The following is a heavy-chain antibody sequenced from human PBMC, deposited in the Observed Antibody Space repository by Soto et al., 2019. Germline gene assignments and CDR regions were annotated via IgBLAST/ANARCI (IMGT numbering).Heavy chain of an antibody. CDR3: ARAFTFNTYYYDSSGSSQADAFDI. V-gene: IGHV1-2*04. CDR2: INPNSGGT. J-gene: IGHJ3*02. Sequence: GASVKVSCKASGYTFIDYYIHWVRQAPGQGLEWMGWINPNSGGTNYAQKFQGWVTMTRDTSISTAYMELSRLRSDDTAVYYCARAFTFNTYYYDSSGSSQADAFDIWGQGTMVTVSS. D-gene: IGHD3-22*01. CDR1: GYTFIDYY.